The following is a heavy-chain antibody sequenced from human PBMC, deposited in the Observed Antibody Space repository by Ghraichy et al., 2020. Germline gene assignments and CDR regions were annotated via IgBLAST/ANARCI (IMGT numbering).Heavy chain of an antibody. CDR1: GFTFSTYA. V-gene: IGHV3-64*01. D-gene: IGHD2-21*01. J-gene: IGHJ6*03. CDR3: VKNRGCGGDCYSTYYYYYYMDV. Sequence: LSLTCAASGFTFSTYAMHWVRQAPGKGLEYVSTISSNGGNTYYANSVRGRFTISRDNSKNTLYLQMGSLRADDMAVYYCVKNRGCGGDCYSTYYYYYYMDVWGKGTTVTVSS. CDR2: ISSNGGNT.